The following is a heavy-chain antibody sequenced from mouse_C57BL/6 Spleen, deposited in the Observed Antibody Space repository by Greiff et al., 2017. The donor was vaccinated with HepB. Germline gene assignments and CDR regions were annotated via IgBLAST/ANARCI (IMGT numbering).Heavy chain of an antibody. CDR2: INPNNGGT. J-gene: IGHJ1*03. CDR3: ARGGWLLRGWYFDV. Sequence: VQLKESGPELVKPGASVKMSCKASGYTFTDYNMHWVKQSHGKSLEWIGYINPNNGGTSYNQKFKGKATLTVNKSSSTAYMELRSLTSEDSAVYYCARGGWLLRGWYFDVWGTGTTVTVSS. V-gene: IGHV1-22*01. CDR1: GYTFTDYN. D-gene: IGHD2-3*01.